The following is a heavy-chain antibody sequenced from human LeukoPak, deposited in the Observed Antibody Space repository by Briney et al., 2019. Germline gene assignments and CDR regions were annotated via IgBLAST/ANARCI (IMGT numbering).Heavy chain of an antibody. Sequence: ASVKVSCKASGGTFSSYAISWVRQAPGQGLEWMGRIIPILGIANYAQKFQGRVTITADKSTSTAYMELSSLRSEDTAVYYCARGALGVVVPDDYWGQGTLVTVSS. CDR3: ARGALGVVVPDDY. CDR2: IIPILGIA. D-gene: IGHD2-2*01. V-gene: IGHV1-69*04. CDR1: GGTFSSYA. J-gene: IGHJ4*02.